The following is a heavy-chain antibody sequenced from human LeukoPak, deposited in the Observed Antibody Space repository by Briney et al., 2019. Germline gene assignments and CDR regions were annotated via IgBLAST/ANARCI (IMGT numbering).Heavy chain of an antibody. V-gene: IGHV3-7*01. J-gene: IGHJ4*02. Sequence: PGGSLRLSCTACGFTFSMYWMSGVRQAPGKGLEGVASIKEDGSEEHYVDALKGRFTISRDNARNSVHVQLNSLRAEDTAVYFCARIRPGNYFDYWGQGALVTVSS. CDR2: IKEDGSEE. CDR1: GFTFSMYW. D-gene: IGHD6-6*01. CDR3: ARIRPGNYFDY.